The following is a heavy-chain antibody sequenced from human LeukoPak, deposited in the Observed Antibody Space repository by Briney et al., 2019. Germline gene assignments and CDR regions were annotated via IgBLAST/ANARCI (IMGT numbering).Heavy chain of an antibody. CDR1: GFTFSSYW. D-gene: IGHD3-3*01. Sequence: PGGSLRLSCAASGFTFSSYWMSWVRQAPGKGLEWVANIKQDGSEKYYVDSVKGRFTISRDNAKNSLYLQMNSLTAEDTAVYYCARSRPSRYYDFWSGYSLDAFDIWGQGTMVTVSS. CDR3: ARSRPSRYYDFWSGYSLDAFDI. V-gene: IGHV3-7*01. CDR2: IKQDGSEK. J-gene: IGHJ3*02.